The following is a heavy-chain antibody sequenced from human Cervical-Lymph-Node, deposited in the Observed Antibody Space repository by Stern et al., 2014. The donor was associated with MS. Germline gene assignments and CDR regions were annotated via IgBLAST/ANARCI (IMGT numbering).Heavy chain of an antibody. Sequence: EVQLVESGGGLVKPGGSLRLSCAASGFTFSLYTMNWVRQAPGKGLEWVSSISSRGSYIYYADSLKCRFPISRDNDKKSLYLQMNSLSAEDTAVYYCARDGSTVTMTVVVDAFDVWGQGTMVTVSS. J-gene: IGHJ3*01. D-gene: IGHD3-22*01. CDR3: ARDGSTVTMTVVVDAFDV. CDR1: GFTFSLYT. CDR2: ISSRGSYI. V-gene: IGHV3-21*01.